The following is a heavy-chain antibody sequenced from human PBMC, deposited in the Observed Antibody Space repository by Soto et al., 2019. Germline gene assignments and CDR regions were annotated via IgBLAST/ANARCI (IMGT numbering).Heavy chain of an antibody. V-gene: IGHV1-3*05. CDR3: ARSSGYYLIDDY. CDR1: GYTFTSYA. CDR2: INAGNGNT. D-gene: IGHD3-22*01. J-gene: IGHJ4*02. Sequence: QVQLVQSGAEEKKPGASVKVSCKASGYTFTSYAMHWVRQAPGQRLEWMGWINAGNGNTKYSQKFQGRVTITRDTSASTAYMDLISLRSEDTAVYYCARSSGYYLIDDYWGQGTLVTVS.